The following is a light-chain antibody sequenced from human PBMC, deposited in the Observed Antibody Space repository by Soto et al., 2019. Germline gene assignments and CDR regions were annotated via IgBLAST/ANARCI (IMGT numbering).Light chain of an antibody. V-gene: IGKV1-17*01. CDR1: QGISTD. J-gene: IGKJ1*01. CDR2: AAS. Sequence: DIQMTQSPSSLSASVGDRVTITCRASQGISTDLGWYQQKPGKAPKRLIYAASSLESGVPSRFRGRGSGAEFTLTISSLQPEDFATYYCLQHNSFPRTFGQGTKVDIK. CDR3: LQHNSFPRT.